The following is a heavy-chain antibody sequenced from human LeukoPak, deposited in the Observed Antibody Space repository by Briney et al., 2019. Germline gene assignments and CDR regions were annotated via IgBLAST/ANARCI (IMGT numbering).Heavy chain of an antibody. J-gene: IGHJ4*02. V-gene: IGHV3-21*01. CDR1: GFTFSSYM. Sequence: AGGSLRLSCAASGFTFSSYMMNWVRQAPGKGLEWVSSINSGSTYTYYTESVKGRFTVSRDNAKNSLFLQMNNLRAEDTAIYYCARSLTTLTYEGYWGQGTLVTVSS. CDR2: INSGSTYT. CDR3: ARSLTTLTYEGY. D-gene: IGHD1-1*01.